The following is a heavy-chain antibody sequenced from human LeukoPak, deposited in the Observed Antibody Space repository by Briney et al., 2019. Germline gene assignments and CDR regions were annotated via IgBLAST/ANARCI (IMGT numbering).Heavy chain of an antibody. Sequence: PSETLSLTCTVSGGSISSYYWSWIRQPPGKGLEWIGYIYYSGSTNYNPSLKSRVTISVDTSKNQFSLKLSSVTAADTAVYYCARERQSKSMVRGVPRSKYYFDYWGQGTLVTVSS. D-gene: IGHD3-10*01. CDR1: GGSISSYY. CDR3: ARERQSKSMVRGVPRSKYYFDY. CDR2: IYYSGST. V-gene: IGHV4-59*01. J-gene: IGHJ4*02.